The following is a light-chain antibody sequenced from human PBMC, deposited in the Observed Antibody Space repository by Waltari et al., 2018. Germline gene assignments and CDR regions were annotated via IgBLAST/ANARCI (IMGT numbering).Light chain of an antibody. CDR2: DVA. CDR3: ASYTSTNTVV. Sequence: QSALTQPASVSASPGQSITISCTGTSSAIGGYHYVSWYQQHPGKVPKLLIYDVARWPSGGSNRFSGAKSGNTASLTISGRQAEDEADYYCASYTSTNTVVFGGGTKVTVL. CDR1: SSAIGGYHY. J-gene: IGLJ3*02. V-gene: IGLV2-14*03.